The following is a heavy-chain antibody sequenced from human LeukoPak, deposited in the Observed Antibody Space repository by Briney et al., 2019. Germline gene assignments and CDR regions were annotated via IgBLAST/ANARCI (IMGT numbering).Heavy chain of an antibody. CDR1: GFTVSSNY. V-gene: IGHV3-66*02. CDR3: ARGTSSSSGIGDY. Sequence: PGGSLRLSCAASGFTVSSNYMSWVRQAPGQGLEWVSVIYSGGSTYYADSVKGRFTISRDNSKNTLYLQMNSLRAEDTAVYYCARGTSSSSGIGDYWGQGTLVTVSS. D-gene: IGHD6-6*01. CDR2: IYSGGST. J-gene: IGHJ4*02.